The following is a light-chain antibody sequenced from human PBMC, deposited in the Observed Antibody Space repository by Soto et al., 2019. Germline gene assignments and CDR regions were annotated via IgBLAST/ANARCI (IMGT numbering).Light chain of an antibody. CDR3: QQCNNWPPRT. Sequence: EIVMTQSPATLSVSPGERATLSCRASQSVSSNLAWYQQKPGQAPRLLIYGASTRATGIPARFSGSGSGTEFTLTLNRLQSEDSAVYYCQQCNNWPPRTFGQVTKVGIK. CDR2: GAS. CDR1: QSVSSN. V-gene: IGKV3-15*01. J-gene: IGKJ1*01.